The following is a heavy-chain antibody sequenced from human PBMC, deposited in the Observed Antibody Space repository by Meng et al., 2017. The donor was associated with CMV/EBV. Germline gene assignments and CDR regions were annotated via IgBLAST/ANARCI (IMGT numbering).Heavy chain of an antibody. CDR2: IRSKAYGGTT. J-gene: IGHJ5*02. CDR1: GFTFGDYA. Sequence: SLKISCTASGFTFGDYAMSWVRQAPGKGLEWVGFIRSKAYGGTTEYAASVKGRFTISRDDSKSIAYLQMNSLKTEDTAVYYCTRSPFGVVVWFDPWGQGTLVTVSS. D-gene: IGHD3-3*01. CDR3: TRSPFGVVVWFDP. V-gene: IGHV3-49*04.